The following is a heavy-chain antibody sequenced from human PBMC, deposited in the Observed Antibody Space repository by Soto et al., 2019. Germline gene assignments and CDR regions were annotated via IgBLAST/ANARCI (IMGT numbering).Heavy chain of an antibody. D-gene: IGHD6-13*01. CDR1: GGTFSSYA. J-gene: IGHJ6*02. CDR3: ARDDGAAPGIPHLYYYGMDV. V-gene: IGHV1-69*01. CDR2: IIPIFGTA. Sequence: QVQLVQSGAEVKKPGSSVKVSCKASGGTFSSYAISWVRQAPGQGLEWMGGIIPIFGTANYAQKFQGRVTITADESTSTAYMELSSLRSEDTAVYYFARDDGAAPGIPHLYYYGMDVWGQGTTVTVSS.